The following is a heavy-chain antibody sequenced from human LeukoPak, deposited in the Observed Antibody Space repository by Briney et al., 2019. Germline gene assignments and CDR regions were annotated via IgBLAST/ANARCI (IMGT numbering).Heavy chain of an antibody. J-gene: IGHJ6*03. CDR3: AKDSSSYNWGYMDV. Sequence: GGSLRLSCAASGFTFSTYAMTWVRQAPGKGLEWVSIIGGSDSRTYYADSVKDRFTISRDNSKNTLYLQMNSLRAEDTAVYYCAKDSSSYNWGYMDVWGKGTTVIVSS. D-gene: IGHD1-20*01. V-gene: IGHV3-23*01. CDR1: GFTFSTYA. CDR2: IGGSDSRT.